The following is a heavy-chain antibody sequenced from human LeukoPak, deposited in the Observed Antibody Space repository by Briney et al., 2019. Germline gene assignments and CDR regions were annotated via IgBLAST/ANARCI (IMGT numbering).Heavy chain of an antibody. CDR3: VKGVQYSGSYYTFDH. J-gene: IGHJ4*02. Sequence: GGSLRLSCAASGFTFSSFSMNWVRRAPGKGLEWVSYISTSGVIYYADSVKGRFTISRDNSKNTLYLQMSSLRAEDTAVYYCVKGVQYSGSYYTFDHWGQGTLVTVSS. D-gene: IGHD1-26*01. V-gene: IGHV3-48*01. CDR1: GFTFSSFS. CDR2: ISTSGVI.